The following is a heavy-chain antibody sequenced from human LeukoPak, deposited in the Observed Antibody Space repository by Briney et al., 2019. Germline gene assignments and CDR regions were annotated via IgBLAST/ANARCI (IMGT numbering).Heavy chain of an antibody. CDR3: ARHVSPYSSSSGHYYYYMDV. CDR1: GGSISSSSYY. D-gene: IGHD6-6*01. J-gene: IGHJ6*03. CDR2: IYYSGST. Sequence: SQTLSLTCTVSGGSISSSSYYWGWIRQPPGKGLEWIGSIYYSGSTYYNPSLKSRVTISVDTSKNQFSLKLSSVTAADTAVYYCARHVSPYSSSSGHYYYYMDVWGKGTAVTVSS. V-gene: IGHV4-39*01.